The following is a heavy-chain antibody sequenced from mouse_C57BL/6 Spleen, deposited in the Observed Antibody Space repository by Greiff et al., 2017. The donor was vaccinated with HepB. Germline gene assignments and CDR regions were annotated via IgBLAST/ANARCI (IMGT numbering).Heavy chain of an antibody. D-gene: IGHD1-1*01. CDR1: GYTFTSYG. Sequence: VQLQQSGAELARPGASVKLSCKASGYTFTSYGISWVKQRTGQGLEWIGEIYPRSGNTYYNEKFKGKATLTADKSSSTAYMELRSLTSEDSAVYFCARSVWYYGSGDYAMDYWGQGTSVTVSS. J-gene: IGHJ4*01. CDR2: IYPRSGNT. CDR3: ARSVWYYGSGDYAMDY. V-gene: IGHV1-81*01.